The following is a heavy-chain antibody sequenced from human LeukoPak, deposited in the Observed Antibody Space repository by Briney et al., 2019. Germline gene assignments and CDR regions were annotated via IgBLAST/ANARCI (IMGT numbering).Heavy chain of an antibody. CDR1: GFSFRSAW. CDR2: IKSKTDDGTT. J-gene: IGHJ3*02. CDR3: ATADFWSGYYRDAFDI. D-gene: IGHD3-3*01. V-gene: IGHV3-15*01. Sequence: PGGSLRLSCAASGFSFRSAWMSWVRQAPGKGLEWVGRIKSKTDDGTTDYAAPVKGRFSISRDDSKNTLYLQMNRLITEDTAVYYCATADFWSGYYRDAFDIWGKGTMVTVSS.